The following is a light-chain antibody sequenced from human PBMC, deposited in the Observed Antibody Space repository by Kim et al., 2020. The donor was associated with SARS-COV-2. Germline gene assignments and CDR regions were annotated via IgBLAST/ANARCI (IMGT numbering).Light chain of an antibody. CDR2: GAS. V-gene: IGKV1-27*01. CDR3: QTYNTAPWT. Sequence: ASVGDRVTLSCRASQPISTYVAWYQQKPGKVPQLLIYGASTLQSGVPSRFRGSGSGTDFTLTISSLKPEDVATYYCQTYNTAPWTFGPGTKVDIK. CDR1: QPISTY. J-gene: IGKJ1*01.